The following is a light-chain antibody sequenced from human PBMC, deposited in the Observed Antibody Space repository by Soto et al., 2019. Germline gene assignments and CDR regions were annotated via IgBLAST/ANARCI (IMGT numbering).Light chain of an antibody. CDR3: SSYTSSSLYD. Sequence: QSALTQPASVSGSPGQSITISCTGTSSDVGGSNYVSWYQQLPGKAPKLMIYDVSDRPSGVSNRFSGSKSGNTASLTISGLQAEDEADYYCSSYTSSSLYDFGTGTKVTVL. CDR2: DVS. CDR1: SSDVGGSNY. V-gene: IGLV2-14*01. J-gene: IGLJ1*01.